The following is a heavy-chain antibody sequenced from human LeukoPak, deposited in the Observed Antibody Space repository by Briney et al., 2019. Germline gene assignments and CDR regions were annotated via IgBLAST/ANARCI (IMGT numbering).Heavy chain of an antibody. J-gene: IGHJ4*02. D-gene: IGHD4-17*01. V-gene: IGHV3-23*01. CDR3: ANPRYGGNYFDY. CDR2: ISGSGGST. Sequence: PGGSLRLSCAASGFTFSSYAMSWVRQAPGKGLEWVSAISGSGGSTYYADSVKGRFTISRDNSKNTLYLQMNSLRAEDTAVYYCANPRYGGNYFDYWGQGTLVTVSS. CDR1: GFTFSSYA.